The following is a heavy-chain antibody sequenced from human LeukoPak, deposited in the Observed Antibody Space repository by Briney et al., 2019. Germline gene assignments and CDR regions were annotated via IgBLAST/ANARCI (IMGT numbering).Heavy chain of an antibody. J-gene: IGHJ5*01. CDR1: GGALSGFY. CDR2: IHYSGST. CDR3: ARLGLRIETHSIPDS. V-gene: IGHV4-59*08. D-gene: IGHD2-21*01. Sequence: SETLSLTCTVSGGALSGFYWSWGRRPPGKGLEGIGDIHYSGSTNYVRSLKSRARISLDTSKNQFSLSLNSVTAADTAVYYCARLGLRIETHSIPDSWGLGTLVTVSS.